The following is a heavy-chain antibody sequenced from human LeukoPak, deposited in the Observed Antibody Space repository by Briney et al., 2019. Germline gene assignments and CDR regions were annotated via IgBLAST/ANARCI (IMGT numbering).Heavy chain of an antibody. CDR2: INTITGNP. Sequence: SVKVSCKASGYSFTTYTMNWVRQAPAQGLEWMGWINTITGNPTYAQGFTGRFVFSLDASVSTAYLQISSLKAEDAAIYYCATSTVLDAFHIWGQGTMVTVSS. CDR1: GYSFTTYT. D-gene: IGHD4-11*01. CDR3: ATSTVLDAFHI. V-gene: IGHV7-4-1*02. J-gene: IGHJ3*02.